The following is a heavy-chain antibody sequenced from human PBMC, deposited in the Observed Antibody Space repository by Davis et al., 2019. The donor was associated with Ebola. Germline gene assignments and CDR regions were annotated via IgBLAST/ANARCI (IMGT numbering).Heavy chain of an antibody. CDR1: GYTFTNYG. CDR3: ARADYDILAGPFDY. V-gene: IGHV1-18*04. D-gene: IGHD3-9*01. J-gene: IGHJ4*02. CDR2: INPHNGNT. Sequence: ASVKVSCKASGYTFTNYGITWVRQAPGQGLEWMGWINPHNGNTNYAQNVQGRVTMTTDTSTSTAYMEVGSLKSDDTAVYYCARADYDILAGPFDYWGQGTLVTVSS.